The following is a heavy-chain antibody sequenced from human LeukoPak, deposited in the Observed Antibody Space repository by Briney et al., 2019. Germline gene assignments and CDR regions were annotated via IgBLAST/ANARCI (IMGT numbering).Heavy chain of an antibody. J-gene: IGHJ5*02. Sequence: GSLRLSCAASGFTFSNAWMSWVRQAPGTGLEWVGYIYYSGGTNYNPSLKSRGTILFNKTNNHISLLLSSVHAADSTVYYCARGTGVLEWLLDNWLDPCGEGSLVTVSS. CDR1: GFTFSNAW. V-gene: IGHV4-59*01. D-gene: IGHD3-3*01. CDR3: ARGTGVLEWLLDNWLDP. CDR2: IYYSGGT.